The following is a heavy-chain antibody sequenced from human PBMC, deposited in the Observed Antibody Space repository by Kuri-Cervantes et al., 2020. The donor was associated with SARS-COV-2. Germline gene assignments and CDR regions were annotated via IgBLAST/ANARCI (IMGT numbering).Heavy chain of an antibody. Sequence: LRLSCAISGDSVSSNSAAWNWIRQSPSRGLEWLGRTYYRSKWYNDYAVSVKSRITINPDTSKNQFSLQLNSVTPEDTAVYYCARDPGVAADNWFDPWGQGTLVTVSS. CDR2: TYYRSKWYN. V-gene: IGHV6-1*01. CDR3: ARDPGVAADNWFDP. D-gene: IGHD6-25*01. J-gene: IGHJ5*02. CDR1: GDSVSSNSAA.